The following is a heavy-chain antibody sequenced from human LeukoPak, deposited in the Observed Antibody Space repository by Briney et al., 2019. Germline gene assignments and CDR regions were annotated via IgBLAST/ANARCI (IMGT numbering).Heavy chain of an antibody. J-gene: IGHJ4*02. CDR1: GGSISSGGYY. CDR3: ARGAAAGPPPIDY. V-gene: IGHV4-30-2*01. Sequence: PSETLSLTCTVSGGSISSGGYYWSWIRQPPGKGLEWIGYIYHSGSTYYNPSLKSRVTISVDRSKNQFSLKLSSVTAADTAVYYCARGAAAGPPPIDYWGQGTLVTVSS. D-gene: IGHD6-13*01. CDR2: IYHSGST.